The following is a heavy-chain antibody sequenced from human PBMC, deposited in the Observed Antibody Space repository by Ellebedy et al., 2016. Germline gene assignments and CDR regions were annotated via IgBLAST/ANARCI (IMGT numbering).Heavy chain of an antibody. CDR2: IKSKTDGGTT. Sequence: GGSLRLSCAASGFTFSNAWMNWVRQAPGKGLEWVGRIKSKTDGGTTDYAAPVKGRFTISRDDSKNTLYLQMNSLKTEDTAVYYCTTDRAVLLWFGELLRAQNYYYYGMDVWGQGTTVTVSS. CDR1: GFTFSNAW. D-gene: IGHD3-10*01. CDR3: TTDRAVLLWFGELLRAQNYYYYGMDV. J-gene: IGHJ6*02. V-gene: IGHV3-15*07.